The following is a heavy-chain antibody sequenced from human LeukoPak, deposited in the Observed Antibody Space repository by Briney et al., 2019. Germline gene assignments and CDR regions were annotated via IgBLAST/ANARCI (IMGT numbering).Heavy chain of an antibody. CDR3: ARSYYDFWSGYSLAY. V-gene: IGHV4-59*01. CDR1: GGSISGYY. Sequence: PSETLSLTCTVSGGSISGYYWSWIRQPPGKGLEWIGYIYYSGSTNYNPSLKSRVTISVDTSKNQFSLKLSSVTAADTAVYYCARSYYDFWSGYSLAYWGQGTLVTVSS. D-gene: IGHD3-3*01. J-gene: IGHJ4*02. CDR2: IYYSGST.